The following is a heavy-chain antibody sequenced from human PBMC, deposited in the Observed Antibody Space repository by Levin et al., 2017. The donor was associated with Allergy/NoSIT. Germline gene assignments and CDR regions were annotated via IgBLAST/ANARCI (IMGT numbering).Heavy chain of an antibody. Sequence: PSETLSLTCTVSGGSISSYYWSWIRQPPGKGLEWIGYIYYSGSTNYNPSLKSRVTISVDTSKNQFSLKLSSVTAADTAVYYCARASSSGRAVYMDVWGKGTTVTVSS. CDR3: ARASSSGRAVYMDV. J-gene: IGHJ6*03. CDR2: IYYSGST. CDR1: GGSISSYY. V-gene: IGHV4-59*01. D-gene: IGHD6-6*01.